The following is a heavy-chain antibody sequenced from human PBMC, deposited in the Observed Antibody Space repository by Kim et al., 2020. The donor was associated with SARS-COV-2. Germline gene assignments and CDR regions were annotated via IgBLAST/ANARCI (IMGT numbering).Heavy chain of an antibody. CDR2: LYYSGGT. D-gene: IGHD2-8*01. Sequence: SETLSLTCTVSGVSNNIDTYYWGWVRQSPGRGLEWIGSLYYSGGTDYNPSLKSRVTISVDTSKNQFSLNLTSVTAADTAMYYCATPGVGLHDAFNIWGQG. CDR3: ATPGVGLHDAFNI. J-gene: IGHJ3*02. CDR1: GVSNNIDTYY. V-gene: IGHV4-39*01.